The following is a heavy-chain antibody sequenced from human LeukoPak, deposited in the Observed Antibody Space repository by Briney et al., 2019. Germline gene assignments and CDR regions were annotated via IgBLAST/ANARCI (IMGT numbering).Heavy chain of an antibody. Sequence: GASLRLSCAASGFTFSSYATSWVRQAPGKGLEWVSAISGSGGSTYYADSVKRRFTISRDNSKNTLYLQMNSLRAEDTAVYYCATTMVRGVIASRSTIDYWGQGTLVTVSS. J-gene: IGHJ4*02. V-gene: IGHV3-23*01. D-gene: IGHD3-10*01. CDR3: ATTMVRGVIASRSTIDY. CDR1: GFTFSSYA. CDR2: ISGSGGST.